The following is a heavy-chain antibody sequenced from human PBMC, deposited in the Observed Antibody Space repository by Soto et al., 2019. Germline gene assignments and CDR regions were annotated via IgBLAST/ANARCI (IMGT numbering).Heavy chain of an antibody. CDR2: IYSGGST. Sequence: EVQLVESGGGLVQPGGSLRLSCAASGFTVSSNYMSWVRQAPGKGLEWVSVIYSGGSTYYADSVKGRFTISRDNSKNTLYLQMNSLRAEDTAVYYCATLPTNIAAAADDALDIWGQGTMVTVSS. CDR3: ATLPTNIAAAADDALDI. D-gene: IGHD6-13*01. J-gene: IGHJ3*02. CDR1: GFTVSSNY. V-gene: IGHV3-66*01.